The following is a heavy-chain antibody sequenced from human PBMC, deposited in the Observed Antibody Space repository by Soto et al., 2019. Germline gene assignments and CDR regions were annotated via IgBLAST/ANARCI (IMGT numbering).Heavy chain of an antibody. CDR1: GFTFSDYY. CDR2: ISSSGSTI. Sequence: GGSLRLSCAASGFTFSDYYMSWIRQAPGKGLKWVSYISSSGSTIYYADSVKGRFTISRDNAKNSLYLQMNSLRAEDTAVYYCARDSKEYCTNGVCWDWGLGFDYWGQGTLVTVSS. CDR3: ARDSKEYCTNGVCWDWGLGFDY. J-gene: IGHJ4*02. V-gene: IGHV3-11*01. D-gene: IGHD2-8*01.